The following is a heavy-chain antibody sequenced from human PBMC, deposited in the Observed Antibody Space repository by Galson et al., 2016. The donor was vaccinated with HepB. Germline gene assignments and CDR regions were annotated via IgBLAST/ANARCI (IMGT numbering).Heavy chain of an antibody. V-gene: IGHV4-61*03. D-gene: IGHD3-10*01. J-gene: IGHJ4*02. CDR3: ASGRYYYGSEY. CDR2: IYYDGST. Sequence: SETLSLTCTVSDGSVSHGSYYWSWIRQPPGKGLEWIGYIYYDGSTNYNPSLKSRVTMSLDTSKNHYSLKLNSVTAADTAVYYCASGRYYYGSEYWGQGTLVTVSS. CDR1: DGSVSHGSYY.